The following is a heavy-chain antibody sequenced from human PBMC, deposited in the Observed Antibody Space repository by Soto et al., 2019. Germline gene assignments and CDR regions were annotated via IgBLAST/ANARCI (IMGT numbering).Heavy chain of an antibody. V-gene: IGHV1-3*04. D-gene: IGHD6-13*01. Sequence: QVQLVQSGAEVKKPGASVKVSCKTSGYTFTSYAMHWVRQAPGQRLEWMGWINTGNGNTRFSQNFQGRVTITRDTSASTAYMELSSLRSEETAVYYCARDPGGSSWYGAYWGQGTLVTVSS. J-gene: IGHJ4*02. CDR3: ARDPGGSSWYGAY. CDR1: GYTFTSYA. CDR2: INTGNGNT.